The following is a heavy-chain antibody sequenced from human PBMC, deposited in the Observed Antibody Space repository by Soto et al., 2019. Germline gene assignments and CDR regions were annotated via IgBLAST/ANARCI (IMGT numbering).Heavy chain of an antibody. Sequence: ASVIVSCKASGYIFTSYGISWVRQAPGQGLEWVGWISAYNGNTNYAQKLQGRVTMSTDTSTTTAYMELRSLRSDDTAVYYCGRTVGLSYGMDVWGQGTTVTVSS. CDR1: GYIFTSYG. CDR3: GRTVGLSYGMDV. CDR2: ISAYNGNT. D-gene: IGHD1-26*01. J-gene: IGHJ6*02. V-gene: IGHV1-18*01.